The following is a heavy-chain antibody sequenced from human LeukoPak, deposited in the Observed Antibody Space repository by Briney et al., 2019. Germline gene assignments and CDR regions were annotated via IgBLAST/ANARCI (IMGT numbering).Heavy chain of an antibody. V-gene: IGHV3-9*01. D-gene: IGHD3-10*01. CDR1: GFTHDRYA. CDR3: TKDVTPGGADV. Sequence: GGSLRLSCVASGFTHDRYAMHWVRQGPGKGLEWVAGFSLDTDRIDYADSVKGRFTVSKDDAKKTLYLQMNNLRTEDTALYFCTKDVTPGGADVWGQGTTVTVSS. CDR2: FSLDTDRI. J-gene: IGHJ6*02.